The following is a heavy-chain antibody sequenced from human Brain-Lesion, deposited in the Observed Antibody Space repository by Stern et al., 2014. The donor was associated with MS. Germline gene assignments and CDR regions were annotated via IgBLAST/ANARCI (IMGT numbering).Heavy chain of an antibody. CDR2: ISHDESHK. J-gene: IGHJ4*02. Sequence: QVQLGQSGGGVVQPGRSLRLSCAASGFTFSNYGMHWVRQAPGKGLEWVAVISHDESHKYYADSVKGRFTISRDISKNTLYLQMNSLRPEDTAVYYCVKDGLVGATTLGYWGQGTLVTVSS. D-gene: IGHD1-26*01. V-gene: IGHV3-30*18. CDR3: VKDGLVGATTLGY. CDR1: GFTFSNYG.